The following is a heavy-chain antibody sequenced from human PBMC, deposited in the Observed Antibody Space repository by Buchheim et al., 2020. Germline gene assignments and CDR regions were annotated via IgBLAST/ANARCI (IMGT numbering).Heavy chain of an antibody. CDR1: GGSISNSDSYY. V-gene: IGHV4-39*01. CDR3: ARQITMVRGLTVNDYYYMDV. Sequence: QVQLQESGPGLVKPSETLSLTCTVSGGSISNSDSYYWGWIRQPPGKGLEWIGSIYYGGSTYYNPSLKSRVTISVDTSKNQFSLKLSSVTAADTAVYYCARQITMVRGLTVNDYYYMDVWGKGTT. J-gene: IGHJ6*03. CDR2: IYYGGST. D-gene: IGHD3-10*01.